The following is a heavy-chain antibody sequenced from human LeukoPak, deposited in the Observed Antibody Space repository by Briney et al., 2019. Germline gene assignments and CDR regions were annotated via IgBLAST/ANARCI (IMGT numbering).Heavy chain of an antibody. Sequence: ASVKVSCKASGYTFTSYYMHWVRQAPGQGLEWMGIINPNSGSTNYAQKFQGRVTMTRDTSTSTVYMELSSLKSEDTAVYYCAKSPPIWFGELLFMNPLDYWGQGTLVTVSS. CDR2: INPNSGST. V-gene: IGHV1-46*01. CDR1: GYTFTSYY. CDR3: AKSPPIWFGELLFMNPLDY. J-gene: IGHJ4*02. D-gene: IGHD3-10*01.